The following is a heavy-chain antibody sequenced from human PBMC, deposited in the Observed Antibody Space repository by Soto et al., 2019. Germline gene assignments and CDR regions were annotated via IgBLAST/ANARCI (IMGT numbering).Heavy chain of an antibody. Sequence: QVRLVQSGAEVKKPGASVKVSCKASGYTFTSYGISWVRQAPGQGLEWMGWISAYNGNTNYAQKLQGRVTMTTDTSTSTAYMELRSLRSDDTAVYYCAREWRGKKANYYGMDVWGQGTTVTVSS. CDR1: GYTFTSYG. CDR2: ISAYNGNT. CDR3: AREWRGKKANYYGMDV. V-gene: IGHV1-18*04. D-gene: IGHD3-16*01. J-gene: IGHJ6*02.